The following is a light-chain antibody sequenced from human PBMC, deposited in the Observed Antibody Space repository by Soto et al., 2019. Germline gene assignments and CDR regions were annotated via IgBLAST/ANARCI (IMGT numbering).Light chain of an antibody. V-gene: IGLV3-1*01. J-gene: IGLJ1*01. CDR1: KLGDKY. Sequence: SYELTQPHSVSVSPGQTASITSSGDKLGDKYACWYQQKPGQSPVLVIYQDSKRPSAIPERFSGSNSGNTATLTISGTQAMDEADYYCQAWDSSTGVFGTGTKVTVL. CDR2: QDS. CDR3: QAWDSSTGV.